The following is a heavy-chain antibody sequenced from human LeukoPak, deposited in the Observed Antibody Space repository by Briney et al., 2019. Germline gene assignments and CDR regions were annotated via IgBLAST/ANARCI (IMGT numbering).Heavy chain of an antibody. V-gene: IGHV4-38-2*02. Sequence: SETLSLTCAVSDYSITSDYTWGGIRQPPGKGLEWIGNIYHSGSTYYNPSLKSRVTISVDTSKNQFSLNLSSVTAADTDVYYCARDYRGIRRAGHGFDIWGQGTMVTVSS. CDR1: DYSITSDYT. CDR3: ARDYRGIRRAGHGFDI. D-gene: IGHD3-10*01. J-gene: IGHJ3*02. CDR2: IYHSGST.